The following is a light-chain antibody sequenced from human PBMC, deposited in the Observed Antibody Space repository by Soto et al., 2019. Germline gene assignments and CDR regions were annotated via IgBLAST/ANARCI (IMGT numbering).Light chain of an antibody. CDR1: SSDTGDYNY. Sequence: QSALTQPPSASGSPGQSVTISCSGTSSDTGDYNYVSWYQQHPGKAPKLMIYEVSKRPSGVPDRFSGSKSGNTASLTVSWLQADDEAYYYCSSYAGSDNYVFGTGTKLTVL. V-gene: IGLV2-8*01. CDR3: SSYAGSDNYV. J-gene: IGLJ1*01. CDR2: EVS.